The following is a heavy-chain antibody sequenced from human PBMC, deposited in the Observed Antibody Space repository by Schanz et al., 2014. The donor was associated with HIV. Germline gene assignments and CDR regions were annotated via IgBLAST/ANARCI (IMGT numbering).Heavy chain of an antibody. J-gene: IGHJ4*02. CDR2: ISGVGGSK. Sequence: EVQLSESGGVSILSGGPLRLSCAASGFDFSNYAMTWVRQAPGKGLEWVSSISGVGGSKYYADSVKGRFTISRDNSKNTLYLQMNSLRAEDTAVYYCARHPRPYSSSWYEYYFDYWGQGTLVTVSS. D-gene: IGHD6-13*01. CDR3: ARHPRPYSSSWYEYYFDY. V-gene: IGHV3-23*01. CDR1: GFDFSNYA.